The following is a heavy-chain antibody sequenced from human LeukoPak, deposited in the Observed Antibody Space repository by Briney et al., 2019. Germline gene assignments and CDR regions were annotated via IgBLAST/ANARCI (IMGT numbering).Heavy chain of an antibody. CDR2: IWYDGSNK. CDR1: GFSFSTYA. J-gene: IGHJ3*02. Sequence: PGRSLRLSCAASGFSFSTYALHWVRQAPGKGLEWVAVIWYDGSNKYYADSVKGRFTISRDNSKNTLYLQMNSLRAADTAVYYCARDRTMVRDGHAFDIWGQGTMVTVSS. V-gene: IGHV3-33*08. CDR3: ARDRTMVRDGHAFDI. D-gene: IGHD3-10*01.